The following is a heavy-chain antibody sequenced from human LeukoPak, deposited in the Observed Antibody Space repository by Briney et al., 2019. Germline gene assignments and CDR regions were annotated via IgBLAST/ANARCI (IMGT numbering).Heavy chain of an antibody. CDR2: IKQDGSEK. V-gene: IGHV3-7*01. CDR1: GFTFSSYW. D-gene: IGHD6-19*01. Sequence: GGSLRLSCAASGFTFSSYWMSWVRQAPGKGLERVANIKQDGSEKYYVDSVKGRFTISRDNAKNSLYLQMNSLRAEDTAVYYCARGLYRIAVAGPLYYFDYWGQGTLVTVSS. J-gene: IGHJ4*02. CDR3: ARGLYRIAVAGPLYYFDY.